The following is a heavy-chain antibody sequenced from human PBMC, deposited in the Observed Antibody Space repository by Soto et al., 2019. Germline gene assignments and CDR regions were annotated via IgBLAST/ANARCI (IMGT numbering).Heavy chain of an antibody. CDR3: AKDGLAYCGGDCYSAFVD. CDR2: ISNDGTNK. Sequence: GGSLRLSCAGSGFTFRSYALHWVRQTPGKGLEWVAVISNDGTNKYYADSVRGRFTISRDNSKNTLYLQMNSLRAEDTAVYYCAKDGLAYCGGDCYSAFVDWGQGTLVNVSS. J-gene: IGHJ4*02. V-gene: IGHV3-30-3*01. CDR1: GFTFRSYA. D-gene: IGHD2-21*02.